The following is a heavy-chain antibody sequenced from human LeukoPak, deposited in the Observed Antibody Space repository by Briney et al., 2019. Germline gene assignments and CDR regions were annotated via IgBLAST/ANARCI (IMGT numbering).Heavy chain of an antibody. V-gene: IGHV1-46*01. J-gene: IGHJ3*02. CDR2: INPSGDST. Sequence: ASVKVSCKASGDTFTSYYMHWVRQAPGQGLEWMGIINPSGDSTSSAQTFQGRVTMTRDMSTSTVYMALSSLRTEDTAVYYCARGRHSYESSVYYYEGDAFDIWGQGTMVTVSS. CDR3: ARGRHSYESSVYYYEGDAFDI. CDR1: GDTFTSYY. D-gene: IGHD3-22*01.